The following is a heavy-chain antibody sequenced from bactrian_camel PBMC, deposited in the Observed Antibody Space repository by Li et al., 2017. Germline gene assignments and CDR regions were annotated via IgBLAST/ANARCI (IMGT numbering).Heavy chain of an antibody. CDR2: IYPVGDAA. D-gene: IGHD2*01. CDR3: AATPGTIEFSDSWYELGY. J-gene: IGHJ6*01. CDR1: GFTSRRYG. V-gene: IGHV3S40*01. Sequence: VQLVESGGGLVQPGGSLRLSCAASGFTSRRYGMMWVRQAPGKEREAVAVIYPVGDAAHYADSVKGRFFISRDNVNNSVYLQMNNLKPEDTARYHCAATPGTIEFSDSWYELGYWAQGTQVTVS.